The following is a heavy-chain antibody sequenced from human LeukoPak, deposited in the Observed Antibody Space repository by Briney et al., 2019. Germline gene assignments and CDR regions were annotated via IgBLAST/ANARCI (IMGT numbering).Heavy chain of an antibody. CDR2: INHSGSA. Sequence: SETLSLTCAVYGGSFSGYYWSWIRQTAGKGLEWIGEINHSGSAKYNPSLKSRLSISVTLSKNQFSLDLSSVTAADTAVYYCARGQALYTDAGGHYAGGFYYYDNWGQGTLVTVSS. CDR3: ARGQALYTDAGGHYAGGFYYYDN. V-gene: IGHV4-34*01. D-gene: IGHD2-21*01. CDR1: GGSFSGYY. J-gene: IGHJ4*02.